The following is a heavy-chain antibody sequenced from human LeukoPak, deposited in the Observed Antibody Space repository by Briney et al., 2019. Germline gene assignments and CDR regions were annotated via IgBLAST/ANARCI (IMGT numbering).Heavy chain of an antibody. D-gene: IGHD2-2*01. CDR3: AKDSPSYAGNPEGAFDI. Sequence: GSLRLSCAASGFTFSSYAMSWVRQAPGKGLEWVSAISGSGGSTYYADSVKGRFTISRDNSKNTLYLQMNSLRAEDTAVYYCAKDSPSYAGNPEGAFDIWGQGTMVTVSS. J-gene: IGHJ3*02. V-gene: IGHV3-23*01. CDR1: GFTFSSYA. CDR2: ISGSGGST.